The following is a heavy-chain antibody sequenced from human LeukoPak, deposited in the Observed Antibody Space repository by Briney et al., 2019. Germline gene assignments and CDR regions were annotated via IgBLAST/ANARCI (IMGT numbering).Heavy chain of an antibody. CDR3: ATGGVSVSDSGGYYPDY. CDR2: FDPEDGET. Sequence: ASVKVSCKVSGYTLTELSMHWVRQAPGKGLEWMGGFDPEDGETIYAQKFQGRVTMTEDTSTDTAYMELSSLRSEDTAVYYCATGGVSVSDSGGYYPDYWGQGTLVTVSS. CDR1: GYTLTELS. J-gene: IGHJ4*02. V-gene: IGHV1-24*01. D-gene: IGHD3-22*01.